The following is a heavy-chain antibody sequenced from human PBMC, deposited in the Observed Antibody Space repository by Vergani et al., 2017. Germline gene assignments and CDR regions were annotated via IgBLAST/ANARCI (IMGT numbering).Heavy chain of an antibody. CDR1: GFTFSSYS. J-gene: IGHJ4*02. Sequence: EVQLVESGGGLVKPGGSLRLSCAASGFTFSSYSMNWVRQAPGKGLEWVSSISSSSSYIYYADSVKGRFTISRDNAKNSLYLQMNSLRAEDTAVYYCAKDLFPSLDIVATIGRPFDYWGQGTLVTVSS. D-gene: IGHD5-12*01. CDR3: AKDLFPSLDIVATIGRPFDY. CDR2: ISSSSSYI. V-gene: IGHV3-21*01.